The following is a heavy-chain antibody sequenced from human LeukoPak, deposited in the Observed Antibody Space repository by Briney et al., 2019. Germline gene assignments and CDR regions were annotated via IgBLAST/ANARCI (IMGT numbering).Heavy chain of an antibody. Sequence: QPGGSLRLSCAASGFTFSSYAMHWVRQAPGKGLEWVAVISYDGSNKYYADSVKGRFTISRDNAKNSLYLQMNSLRAEDTAVYYCARDLVDYGDFYYYYMDVWGKGTTVTISS. V-gene: IGHV3-30*04. D-gene: IGHD4-17*01. CDR3: ARDLVDYGDFYYYYMDV. J-gene: IGHJ6*03. CDR1: GFTFSSYA. CDR2: ISYDGSNK.